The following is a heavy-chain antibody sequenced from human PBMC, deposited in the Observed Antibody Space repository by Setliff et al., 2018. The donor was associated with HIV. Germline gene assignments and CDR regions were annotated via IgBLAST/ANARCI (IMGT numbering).Heavy chain of an antibody. CDR1: GFILSEDW. J-gene: IGHJ4*02. CDR3: TTDRFV. D-gene: IGHD3-16*01. Sequence: GGSLRLYCAVSGFILSEDWMSWVRQAPGKGLEWLGHIKSKRDGGTIDYTTPVKGRFTIARYDSKNTLYLEMNNLKTEDTAVYYCTTDRFVWGQGTLVTVSS. V-gene: IGHV3-15*01. CDR2: IKSKRDGGTI.